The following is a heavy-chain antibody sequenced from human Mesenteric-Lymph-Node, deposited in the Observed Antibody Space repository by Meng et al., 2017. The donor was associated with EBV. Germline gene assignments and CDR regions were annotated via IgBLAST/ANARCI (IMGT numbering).Heavy chain of an antibody. D-gene: IGHD6-19*01. Sequence: EVQLVESGXXLVKHGGXLRLSCAASGVTFSSYSMNWVRQAPGKGLEWVSSISSSSSYIYYADSVKGRFTISRDNAKNSLYLQMNSLRAEDTAVYYCARIAVAENWFDPWGQGTLVTVSS. CDR3: ARIAVAENWFDP. CDR2: ISSSSSYI. V-gene: IGHV3-21*01. CDR1: GVTFSSYS. J-gene: IGHJ5*02.